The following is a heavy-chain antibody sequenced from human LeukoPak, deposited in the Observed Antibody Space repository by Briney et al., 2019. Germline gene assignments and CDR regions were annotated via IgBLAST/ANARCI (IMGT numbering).Heavy chain of an antibody. CDR3: AKESDSGYHSEGPKN. V-gene: IGHV3-30*02. CDR2: VRNDGSNE. D-gene: IGHD5-12*01. CDR1: GFVLSDYG. Sequence: GESLKISCAASGFVLSDYGMHWVRQAPGKGLEWVAFVRNDGSNEYYVGSVKGRFTISRDKSKNTLYLQMNSLRAEDTAVYSCAKESDSGYHSEGPKNWGLGTLVTVSS. J-gene: IGHJ4*02.